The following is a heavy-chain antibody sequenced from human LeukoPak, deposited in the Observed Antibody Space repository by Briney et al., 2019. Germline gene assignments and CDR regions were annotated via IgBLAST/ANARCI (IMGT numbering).Heavy chain of an antibody. CDR1: GYTFTSYG. CDR3: ARGGRYTYYDFWSGFYPLYFDY. D-gene: IGHD3-3*01. J-gene: IGHJ4*02. Sequence: ASVKVSCKASGYTFTSYGISWVRQAPGQGLEWMGWISAYNGNTNYAQKLQGRVTMTTDTSTSTAYMELRSLRSDDTAVYYCARGGRYTYYDFWSGFYPLYFDYWGQGTLVTVSS. V-gene: IGHV1-18*01. CDR2: ISAYNGNT.